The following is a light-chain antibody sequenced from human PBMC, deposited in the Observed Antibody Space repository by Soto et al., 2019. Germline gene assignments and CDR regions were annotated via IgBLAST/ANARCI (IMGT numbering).Light chain of an antibody. CDR2: NNN. V-gene: IGLV1-44*01. J-gene: IGLJ2*01. CDR1: SSNIGRNS. Sequence: QSVLTQQPSASGTPGQRVTISCSGGSSNIGRNSVSWYQQVPGTAPKLIIFNNNERPSGIPGRFSGSKSGASASLAIVGLQSEDEADYFCASWDDNLNGPLLFGGGTKVTVL. CDR3: ASWDDNLNGPLL.